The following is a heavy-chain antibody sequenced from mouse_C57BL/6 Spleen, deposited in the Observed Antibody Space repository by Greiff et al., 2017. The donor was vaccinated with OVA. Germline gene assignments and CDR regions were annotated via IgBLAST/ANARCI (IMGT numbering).Heavy chain of an antibody. J-gene: IGHJ3*01. CDR3: ARDLTGPETWFAY. V-gene: IGHV5-4*01. Sequence: EVQRVESGGGLVKPGGSLKLSCAASGFTFSSYAMSWVRQTPEKRLEWVATISDGGSYTYYPDNVKGRFTISRDNAKNNLYLQMSHLKSEDTAMYYCARDLTGPETWFAYWGQGTLVTVSA. D-gene: IGHD4-1*01. CDR1: GFTFSSYA. CDR2: ISDGGSYT.